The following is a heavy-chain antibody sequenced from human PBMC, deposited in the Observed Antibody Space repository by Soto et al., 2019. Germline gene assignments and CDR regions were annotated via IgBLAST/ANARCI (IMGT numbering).Heavy chain of an antibody. CDR3: ARDPGSSSPNYYYYGMDV. D-gene: IGHD6-6*01. CDR1: GFTFSSYS. CDR2: ISSSSSYI. Sequence: PGGSLRLSCAASGFTFSSYSMNWVRQAPGKGLEWVSSISSSSSYIHYADSVKGRFTISRDNAKNSLYLQMNSLRAEDTAVYYCARDPGSSSPNYYYYGMDVWGQGTTVTVSS. V-gene: IGHV3-21*01. J-gene: IGHJ6*02.